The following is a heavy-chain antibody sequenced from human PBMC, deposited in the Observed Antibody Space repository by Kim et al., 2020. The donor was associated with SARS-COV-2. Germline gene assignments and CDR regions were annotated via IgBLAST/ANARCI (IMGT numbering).Heavy chain of an antibody. Sequence: GGSLRLSCAASGFTFSSYWMSWVRQAPGKGLEWVANIKQDGSEKYYVDSVKGRFTISRDNAKNSLYLQMNSLRAEDTAVYYCARDRTNYDFWSGDYYYYGMDVWGQGTTVTVSS. D-gene: IGHD3-3*01. CDR1: GFTFSSYW. CDR3: ARDRTNYDFWSGDYYYYGMDV. V-gene: IGHV3-7*03. CDR2: IKQDGSEK. J-gene: IGHJ6*02.